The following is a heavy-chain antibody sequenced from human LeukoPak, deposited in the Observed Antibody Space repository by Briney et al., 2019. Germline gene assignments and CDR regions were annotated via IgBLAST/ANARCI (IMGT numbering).Heavy chain of an antibody. CDR3: ARFIEWNYYYDSSGRNAKPFDY. D-gene: IGHD3-22*01. CDR1: GYTFTSYY. Sequence: AASVTVSCTASGYTFTSYYMHWVRQPPGQGLEWMGIINPSGGSTSYAQKFQGRVTITRDMSTSTVYMELSSLRSDDTAVYYCARFIEWNYYYDSSGRNAKPFDYWGQGTLVTVSS. CDR2: INPSGGST. V-gene: IGHV1-46*01. J-gene: IGHJ4*02.